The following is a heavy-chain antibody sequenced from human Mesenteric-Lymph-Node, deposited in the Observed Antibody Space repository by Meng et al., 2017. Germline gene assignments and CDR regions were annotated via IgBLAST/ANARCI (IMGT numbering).Heavy chain of an antibody. CDR3: ARRGYSYADF. V-gene: IGHV5-51*01. CDR1: GYSFTSYW. Sequence: KVSCKGSGYSFTSYWIAWVRQVPGQGLEWMGIIYPGDSTTIYSPSFQGQVTISADKSINTAYLQWSTLKASDSAMYYCARRGYSYADFWGQGTLVTVSS. J-gene: IGHJ4*02. D-gene: IGHD5-18*01. CDR2: IYPGDSTT.